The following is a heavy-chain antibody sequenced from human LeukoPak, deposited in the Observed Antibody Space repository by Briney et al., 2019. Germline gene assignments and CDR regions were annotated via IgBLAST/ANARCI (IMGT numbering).Heavy chain of an antibody. CDR3: AKDYWTAAKHYYYYYYMDV. V-gene: IGHV3-66*02. CDR1: GFTVSSNY. J-gene: IGHJ6*03. CDR2: IYSGGST. Sequence: PGGSLRLSCAASGFTVSSNYMSWVRQAPGKGLEWVSVIYSGGSTYYADSVKGRFTISRDNSKNTLYLQMNSLRAEDTAVYYCAKDYWTAAKHYYYYYYMDVWGKGTTVTVSS. D-gene: IGHD3/OR15-3a*01.